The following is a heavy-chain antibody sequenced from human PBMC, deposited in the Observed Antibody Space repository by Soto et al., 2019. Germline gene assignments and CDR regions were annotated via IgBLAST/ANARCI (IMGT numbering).Heavy chain of an antibody. CDR2: IPYDGSNK. CDR1: GFTFSNYG. Sequence: QVQLVESGGGVVQPGRSLRLSCAASGFTFSNYGMHWVRQAPGKGLEWVAVIPYDGSNKYYADSVKGRFTISRDNSKNTLYLQLNSLRAEDTAVYYCASCCSSTSCYGEGGWFVDLWGRGTLVTVSS. CDR3: ASCCSSTSCYGEGGWFVDL. J-gene: IGHJ2*01. V-gene: IGHV3-33*05. D-gene: IGHD2-2*01.